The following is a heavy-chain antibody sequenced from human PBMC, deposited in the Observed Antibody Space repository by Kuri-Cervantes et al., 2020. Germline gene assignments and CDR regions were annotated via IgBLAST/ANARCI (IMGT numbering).Heavy chain of an antibody. Sequence: ASVKVSCKASGGTFSSYTTSWVRQAPGQGLEWMGWINPNSGGTNYAQKFQGRVTMTRGTSISTAYMELSRLRSDDKAVYYCARGPLYSSSWSVDYWGQGTLVTVSS. J-gene: IGHJ4*02. CDR1: GGTFSSYT. CDR2: INPNSGGT. V-gene: IGHV1-2*02. CDR3: ARGPLYSSSWSVDY. D-gene: IGHD6-13*01.